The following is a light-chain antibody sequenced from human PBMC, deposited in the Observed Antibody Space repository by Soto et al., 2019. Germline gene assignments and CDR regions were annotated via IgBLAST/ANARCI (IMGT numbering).Light chain of an antibody. CDR3: SSYTSSSTSYV. V-gene: IGLV2-14*01. CDR2: DVS. J-gene: IGLJ1*01. Sequence: QSVLTQPASVSGSPGQSITISCTGTSSDVGGYNYVSWYQQHPGKAPKLMIYDVSNRPSGVSNRFSGSKSGNTASLTISGLQAEAEADYYCSSYTSSSTSYVFGTGTKVTVL. CDR1: SSDVGGYNY.